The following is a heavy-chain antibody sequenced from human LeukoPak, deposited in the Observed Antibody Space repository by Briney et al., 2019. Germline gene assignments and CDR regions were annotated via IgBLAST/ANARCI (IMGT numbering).Heavy chain of an antibody. Sequence: GGSLRLSCAASGFTFSNYEMNWVRQAPGKGLEWISSISSSGDTIYYADSVKGRFPISRDNAKNSLYLQTNTLRAEDTAVYYCARDKGATLTADYFDFWGQGTLVTVSS. CDR2: ISSSGDTI. CDR1: GFTFSNYE. V-gene: IGHV3-48*03. CDR3: ARDKGATLTADYFDF. J-gene: IGHJ4*02. D-gene: IGHD2-21*02.